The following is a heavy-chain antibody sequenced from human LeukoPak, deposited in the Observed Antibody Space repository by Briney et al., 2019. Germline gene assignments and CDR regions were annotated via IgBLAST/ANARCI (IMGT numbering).Heavy chain of an antibody. J-gene: IGHJ6*02. Sequence: SETLSLTCAVYGGSFSGYYWSWIRQPPGKGLEWIGEINHSGSTNYNPSLKSRVTISVDTSKNQFSLKLSSVTAADTAVYYCARAKVVPAANVSYYYYGMDVWGQGTTVTVSS. CDR1: GGSFSGYY. V-gene: IGHV4-34*01. D-gene: IGHD2-2*01. CDR2: INHSGST. CDR3: ARAKVVPAANVSYYYYGMDV.